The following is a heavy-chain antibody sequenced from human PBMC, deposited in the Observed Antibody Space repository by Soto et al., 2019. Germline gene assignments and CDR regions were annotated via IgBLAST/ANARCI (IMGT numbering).Heavy chain of an antibody. CDR1: GGSFSGYY. CDR2: INHSGGT. Sequence: PSETLSLTCAVYGGSFSGYYWSWIRQPPGKGLEWIGEINHSGGTNYNPSLKSRVTISVDTSKNQFSLKLSSVTAADAAVYYCAEGYSSGWSNWFDPWGQGTLVTVSS. V-gene: IGHV4-34*01. J-gene: IGHJ5*02. CDR3: AEGYSSGWSNWFDP. D-gene: IGHD6-19*01.